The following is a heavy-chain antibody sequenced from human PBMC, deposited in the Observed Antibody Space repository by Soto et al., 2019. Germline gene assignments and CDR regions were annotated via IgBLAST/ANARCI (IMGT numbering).Heavy chain of an antibody. D-gene: IGHD6-13*01. J-gene: IGHJ6*02. CDR3: ARNGAYSSSQFGMDV. CDR2: ISAYNGDT. V-gene: IGHV1-18*01. CDR1: GYTFTSNA. Sequence: QVQLVQSGAELKKPGASVKVSCKASGYTFTSNAITWVRQAPGRGLEWMGWISAYNGDTNYAQKFQGRVTMTTNTSTTTAYLELRSLRSDDTAVYYCARNGAYSSSQFGMDVWGQGTTVTVSS.